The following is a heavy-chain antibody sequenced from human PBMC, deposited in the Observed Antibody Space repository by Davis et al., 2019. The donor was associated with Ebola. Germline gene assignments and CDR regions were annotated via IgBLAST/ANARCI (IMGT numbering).Heavy chain of an antibody. J-gene: IGHJ4*02. V-gene: IGHV3-23*01. CDR3: ARPIDYGGNAPSD. CDR2: ISGSGGST. D-gene: IGHD4-23*01. Sequence: GGSLRLSCAASGFTFSSYAMSWVRQAPGKGLEWVSAISGSGGSTYYADSVKGRFTISRDNSKNTLYLQMNSLRAEDTAVYYCARPIDYGGNAPSDWGQGTLVTVSS. CDR1: GFTFSSYA.